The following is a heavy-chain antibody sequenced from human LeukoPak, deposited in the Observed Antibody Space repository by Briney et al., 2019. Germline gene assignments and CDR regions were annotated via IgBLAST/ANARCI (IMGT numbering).Heavy chain of an antibody. V-gene: IGHV3-23*01. J-gene: IGHJ4*02. CDR2: ISGSGGST. Sequence: AGGSLRLSCAASGFTFSTYAMSWVRQAPGKGLEWVSAISGSGGSTYYADSVKGRFNISRENSKKTLYLQINSLRADDTAVYYCAKDTLRDGYNTFGFDWWGQGTLVAVSS. D-gene: IGHD5-24*01. CDR1: GFTFSTYA. CDR3: AKDTLRDGYNTFGFDW.